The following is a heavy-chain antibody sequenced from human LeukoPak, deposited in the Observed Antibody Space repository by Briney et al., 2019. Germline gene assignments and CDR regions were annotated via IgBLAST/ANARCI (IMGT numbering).Heavy chain of an antibody. CDR1: GYTFTGYY. Sequence: ASVKVSFKASGYTFTGYYMHWVRQAPGQGLEWMGWINPNSGGTNYAQKFQGRVTMTRDTSISTAYMELSRLRSDDTAVYYCARGPWSSGYYYLDYWGQGTLVTVSS. CDR3: ARGPWSSGYYYLDY. V-gene: IGHV1-2*02. CDR2: INPNSGGT. D-gene: IGHD3-22*01. J-gene: IGHJ4*02.